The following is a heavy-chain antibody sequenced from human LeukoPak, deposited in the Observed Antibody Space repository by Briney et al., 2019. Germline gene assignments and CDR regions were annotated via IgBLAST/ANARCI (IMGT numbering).Heavy chain of an antibody. Sequence: ASVTVSCKASGYTFTSYDINWVRQATGQGLEWMGWMNPNSGNTGYAQKFQGRVTMTRNTSISTAYMELSSLRSEDTAVYYCARERGFYYDSSGLWGQGTLVTVSS. D-gene: IGHD3-22*01. CDR2: MNPNSGNT. J-gene: IGHJ4*02. V-gene: IGHV1-8*01. CDR3: ARERGFYYDSSGL. CDR1: GYTFTSYD.